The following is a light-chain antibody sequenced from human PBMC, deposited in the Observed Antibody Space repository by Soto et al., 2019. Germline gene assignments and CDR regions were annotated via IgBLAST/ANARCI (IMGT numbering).Light chain of an antibody. J-gene: IGKJ1*01. V-gene: IGKV1-5*03. CDR1: QSISTW. CDR3: QQYSSSSRT. CDR2: KAS. Sequence: DIQMTQSPSTLSASIGDRVTITCLASQSISTWLAWYQQKPGKTPNLLIYKASRLETGVPSRFSASGSGTEFTLTISSLQPDDFATYYCQQYSSSSRTFGQGTKVDIK.